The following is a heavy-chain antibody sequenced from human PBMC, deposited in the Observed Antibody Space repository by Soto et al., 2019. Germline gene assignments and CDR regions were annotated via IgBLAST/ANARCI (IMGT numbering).Heavy chain of an antibody. CDR2: MNPNSGNT. V-gene: IGHV1-8*01. CDR3: ARERTGSYGVDY. D-gene: IGHD1-26*01. J-gene: IGHJ4*02. CDR1: GYTFTSYD. Sequence: QVQLVQSGAEVKRPGASVKVSCKASGYTFTSYDINWVRQATGQGLEWMGWMNPNSGNTGYAQKFQGRVTMTRNTSISTAYMELNSLRSEDTAMYYCARERTGSYGVDYWGQGTLVTVSS.